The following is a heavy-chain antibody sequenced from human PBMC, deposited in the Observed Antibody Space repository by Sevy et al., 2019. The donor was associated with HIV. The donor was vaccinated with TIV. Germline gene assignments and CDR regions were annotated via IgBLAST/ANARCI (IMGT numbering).Heavy chain of an antibody. J-gene: IGHJ4*02. D-gene: IGHD6-13*01. V-gene: IGHV1-2*02. CDR3: AVAGYSSSQGYYFDY. CDR2: INPNSGGT. CDR1: GYTFTGYY. Sequence: ASVKVSCKASGYTFTGYYMHWVRQAPGQGLEWMGWINPNSGGTNYAQKFQGRVTMTRDTSISTAYMELSRLRSDDTAVYYCAVAGYSSSQGYYFDYWGQGTQVTVS.